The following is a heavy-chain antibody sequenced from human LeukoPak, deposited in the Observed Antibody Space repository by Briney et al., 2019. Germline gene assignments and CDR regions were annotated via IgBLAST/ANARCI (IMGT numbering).Heavy chain of an antibody. CDR1: GDTLDTFY. J-gene: IGHJ4*02. V-gene: IGHV1-46*02. Sequence: ASLKVSCQASGDTLDTFYIHGVRPPPGQGLAWLGKVNRSGGGNKYALNVQDRVSVTWDTSANTVYMTLGGLTPEDTAVYYCARGRSVAGPFSYFDSWGQGTLVTV. D-gene: IGHD6-19*01. CDR2: VNRSGGGN. CDR3: ARGRSVAGPFSYFDS.